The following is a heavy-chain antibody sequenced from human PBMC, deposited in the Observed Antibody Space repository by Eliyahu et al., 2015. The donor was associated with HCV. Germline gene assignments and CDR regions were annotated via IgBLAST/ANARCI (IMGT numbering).Heavy chain of an antibody. CDR1: GYRFTSHG. CDR2: ISAFNGDT. CDR3: AKYCSSGSCFSFEGPDFDY. D-gene: IGHD2-15*01. J-gene: IGHJ4*02. V-gene: IGHV1-18*04. Sequence: QIQLVQSGTEVKKPGASVKVSCKTSGYRFTSHGIAWVRQAPGQGLEWMGWISAFNGDTRFSQKLQGRLXMTTDRSTSTAYMELRSLTFDDTAVYYCAKYCSSGSCFSFEGPDFDYWGQGTLVTVSP.